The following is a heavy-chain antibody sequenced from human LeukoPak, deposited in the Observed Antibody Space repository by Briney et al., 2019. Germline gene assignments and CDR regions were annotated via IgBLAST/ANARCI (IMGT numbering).Heavy chain of an antibody. CDR1: GGSISSSSYY. J-gene: IGHJ3*02. Sequence: KPSETLSLTCTVSGGSISSSSYYWGWIRQPPGKGLEWIGSIYYSGSTYYNPSLKSRVTICVDTSKNQFSLKLSSVTAADTAVYYCARRSYYYDSSGYYGTFDIWGQGTMVTVSS. D-gene: IGHD3-22*01. CDR3: ARRSYYYDSSGYYGTFDI. CDR2: IYYSGST. V-gene: IGHV4-39*01.